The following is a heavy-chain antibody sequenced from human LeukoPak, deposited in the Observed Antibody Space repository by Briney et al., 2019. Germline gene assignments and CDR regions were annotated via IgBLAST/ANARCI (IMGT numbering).Heavy chain of an antibody. CDR3: AREMNYYGSGSYYNFAYFDY. CDR1: GGSISSGGYY. V-gene: IGHV4-31*03. CDR2: IYYSGST. J-gene: IGHJ4*02. D-gene: IGHD3-10*01. Sequence: SETLSLTCTVSGGSISSGGYYWSWIRQHPGKGLEWIGYIYYSGSTYYNPSLKSRVTISVDTSKNQFSLKLSSVTAADTAVYYCAREMNYYGSGSYYNFAYFDYWGQGTLVTVSS.